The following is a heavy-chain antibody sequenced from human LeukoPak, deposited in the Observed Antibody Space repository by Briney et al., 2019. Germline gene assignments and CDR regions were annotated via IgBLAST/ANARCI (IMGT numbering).Heavy chain of an antibody. D-gene: IGHD5-18*01. J-gene: IGHJ6*04. CDR1: GGTFSSYA. V-gene: IGHV1-69*13. CDR2: IIPIFGTA. Sequence: SVKVSCKASGGTFSSYAISWVRQAPGQGLEWMGGIIPIFGTANCAQKFQGRVTITADESTSTAYMELSSLRSEDTAVYYCARDHTAMVKDYYYGMDVWGKGTTVTVSS. CDR3: ARDHTAMVKDYYYGMDV.